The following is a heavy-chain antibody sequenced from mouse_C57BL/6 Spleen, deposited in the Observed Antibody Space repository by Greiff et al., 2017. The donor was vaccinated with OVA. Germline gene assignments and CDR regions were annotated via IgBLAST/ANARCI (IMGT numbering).Heavy chain of an antibody. CDR3: ARSPTGTAYAMDY. D-gene: IGHD4-1*02. V-gene: IGHV1-59*01. Sequence: QVQLKQPGAELVRPGTSVKLSCKASGYTFTSYWMHWVKQRPGQGLEWIGVIDPSDSYTNYNQKFKGKATLTVDTSSSTAYMQLSSLTSEDSAVYYCARSPTGTAYAMDYWGQGTSVTVSS. J-gene: IGHJ4*01. CDR2: IDPSDSYT. CDR1: GYTFTSYW.